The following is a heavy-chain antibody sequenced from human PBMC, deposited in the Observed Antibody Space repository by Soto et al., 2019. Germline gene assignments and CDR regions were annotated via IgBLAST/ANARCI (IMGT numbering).Heavy chain of an antibody. J-gene: IGHJ4*02. Sequence: PGGSLRLSCAGSGFTFSSYAMRWVRQAPGKGLEWVSAISYGGGTTYYADSVKGRFTISRDNSKNTLYLQMNSLRAEDTAVYYCAKNPGYYYDSTGYHFDYWGQGTLVTVSS. V-gene: IGHV3-23*01. D-gene: IGHD3-22*01. CDR2: ISYGGGTT. CDR3: AKNPGYYYDSTGYHFDY. CDR1: GFTFSSYA.